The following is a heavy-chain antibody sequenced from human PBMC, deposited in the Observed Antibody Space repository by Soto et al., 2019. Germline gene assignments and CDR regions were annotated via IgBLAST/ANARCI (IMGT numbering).Heavy chain of an antibody. D-gene: IGHD2-15*01. J-gene: IGHJ2*01. CDR3: VRCYCSFGTGNACWHFDL. Sequence: QVQLVQSGGGVKKPGASVKVSCQASGFTFSDYVISWVRQAPGQRLEWMGWISASTRNTDQAQNFQGRVIMTRDTSTNTAYMELRRLRSDDTAVYYCVRCYCSFGTGNACWHFDLWGRGTLVTVSS. CDR1: GFTFSDYV. V-gene: IGHV1-18*01. CDR2: ISASTRNT.